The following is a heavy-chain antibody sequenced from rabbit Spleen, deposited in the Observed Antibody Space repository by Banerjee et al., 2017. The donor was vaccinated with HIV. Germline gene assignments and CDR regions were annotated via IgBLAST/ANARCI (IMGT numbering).Heavy chain of an antibody. CDR1: GFSLSSNSW. CDR2: INAVTGKA. V-gene: IGHV1S40*01. J-gene: IGHJ4*01. CDR3: ARLSSGAFNL. Sequence: QSLEESGGDLVKPEESLTPNCTASGFSLSSNSWMCWVRQAPGKGLEWIACINAVTGKAVYANWAKGRFTFSKTSSTTVTLQMTSLTAADTATYFCARLSSGAFNLWGPGNLVT. D-gene: IGHD1-1*01.